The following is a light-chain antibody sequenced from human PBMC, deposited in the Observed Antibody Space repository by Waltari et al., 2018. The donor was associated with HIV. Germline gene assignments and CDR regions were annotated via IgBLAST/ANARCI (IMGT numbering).Light chain of an antibody. CDR2: EVS. V-gene: IGLV2-14*01. Sequence: QPAPTQPASVSGSPGQSIPISCTGTTSDIRHYKSVSWYQQSPGKAPKLMIYEVSNRPSGVSNRFSGSKSGNTASLTISGLQAEDEADYYCSSYISTTTLFGTGTKVTVL. J-gene: IGLJ1*01. CDR3: SSYISTTTL. CDR1: TSDIRHYKS.